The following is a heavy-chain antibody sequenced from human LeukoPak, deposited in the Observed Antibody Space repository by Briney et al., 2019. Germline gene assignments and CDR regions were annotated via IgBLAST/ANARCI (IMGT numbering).Heavy chain of an antibody. CDR1: GGTFNSHV. Sequence: ASVKVSCKASGGTFNSHVISWLRQAPGQGLEGMGGIIPEFGTASYAEKFQGRVTITADESTTTAYMEMSSLTSEDTAVYYCARGYYYGSESYWHTKWFDPWGQGTLVTVSS. V-gene: IGHV1-69*01. CDR3: ARGYYYGSESYWHTKWFDP. D-gene: IGHD3-10*01. J-gene: IGHJ5*02. CDR2: IIPEFGTA.